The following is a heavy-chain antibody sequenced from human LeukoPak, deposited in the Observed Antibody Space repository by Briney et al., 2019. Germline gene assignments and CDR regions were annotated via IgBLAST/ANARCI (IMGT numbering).Heavy chain of an antibody. J-gene: IGHJ4*02. Sequence: PGGSLRLSCAASGFTFSSYGMHWVRQAPGKGLEWVAVISYDGSNKYYADSVKGRFTISRDNSKNTLYLQMNSLRAEDTAVYYCAKDHLGTGTTDYWGQGTLVTVSS. CDR1: GFTFSSYG. V-gene: IGHV3-30*18. D-gene: IGHD1-7*01. CDR2: ISYDGSNK. CDR3: AKDHLGTGTTDY.